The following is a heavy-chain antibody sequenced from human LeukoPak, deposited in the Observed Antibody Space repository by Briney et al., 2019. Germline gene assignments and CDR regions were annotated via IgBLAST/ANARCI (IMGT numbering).Heavy chain of an antibody. Sequence: GGSLRLSCEAPRITFSSHAISWVRQAPGKGLQWVSLISGSGGHTYYGDSVKGRFTISRDNSKNTVYLQMSSLRAEDTAIYYCAKGGVATMRDGYNYYYYYMEVWGRGTTVTVSS. V-gene: IGHV3-23*01. J-gene: IGHJ6*03. CDR3: AKGGVATMRDGYNYYYYYMEV. CDR2: ISGSGGHT. D-gene: IGHD5-24*01. CDR1: RITFSSHA.